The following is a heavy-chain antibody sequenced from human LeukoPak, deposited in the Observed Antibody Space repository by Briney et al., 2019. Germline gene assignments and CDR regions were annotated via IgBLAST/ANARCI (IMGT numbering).Heavy chain of an antibody. CDR3: AKPRYSGSYRHFDY. CDR2: ISGSGGST. D-gene: IGHD1-26*01. V-gene: IGHV3-23*01. CDR1: GFTFSSYA. J-gene: IGHJ4*02. Sequence: GGSLRLSCAASGFTFSSYAMSWLRQAPGKGLEWVSAISGSGGSTYYADSVKGRFTISRDNPKNTLYLQMNSLRAEDTAVYYCAKPRYSGSYRHFDYWGQGTLVTVSS.